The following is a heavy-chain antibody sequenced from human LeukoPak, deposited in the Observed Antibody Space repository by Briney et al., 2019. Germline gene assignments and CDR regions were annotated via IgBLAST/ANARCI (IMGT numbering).Heavy chain of an antibody. CDR1: GYSFTSYW. J-gene: IGHJ4*02. D-gene: IGHD3-10*01. CDR3: ARSYYGSGSYSTNDY. CDR2: IYPGDSDT. V-gene: IGHV5-51*01. Sequence: GESLKISCKGSGYSFTSYWIGWVRQMPGKGLEWMGVIYPGDSDTRYSPSFQGQVTISADKSISTAYLQWSSLKASDTAMYYCARSYYGSGSYSTNDYWGQGTLVTVSS.